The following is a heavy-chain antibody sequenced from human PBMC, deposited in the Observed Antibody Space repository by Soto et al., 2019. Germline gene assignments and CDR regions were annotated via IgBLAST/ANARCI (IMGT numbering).Heavy chain of an antibody. V-gene: IGHV3-23*01. CDR3: AKGAEGYVVSSLDS. D-gene: IGHD5-12*01. J-gene: IGHJ4*02. CDR2: ITGTASST. CDR1: GFRFSDFA. Sequence: VQLLESGGGFVQPGGSLRLSCAASGFRFSDFAMTWVRQAPGRGLEWVSAITGTASSTYYEDSVKGRFTISRDNSKNTLYLQINSLRAEDTAIYYCAKGAEGYVVSSLDSWGQGTLVTVSS.